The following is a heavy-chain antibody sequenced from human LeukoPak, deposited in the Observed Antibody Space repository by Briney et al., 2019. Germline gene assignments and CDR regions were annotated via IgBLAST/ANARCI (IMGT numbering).Heavy chain of an antibody. CDR2: ISYDGSNK. V-gene: IGHV3-30-3*01. Sequence: GGSLRPSCAASGFTFSSYAMHWVRQAPGKGLEWVAVISYDGSNKNYADSVKGRFTISRDNSKNTLYLQMNSLRAEDTAVYYCARDRVVVVPAAVYYYGMDVWGQGTTVTVSS. D-gene: IGHD2-2*01. CDR1: GFTFSSYA. J-gene: IGHJ6*02. CDR3: ARDRVVVVPAAVYYYGMDV.